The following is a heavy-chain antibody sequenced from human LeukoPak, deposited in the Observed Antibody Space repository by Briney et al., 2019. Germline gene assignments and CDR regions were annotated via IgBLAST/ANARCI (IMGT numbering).Heavy chain of an antibody. J-gene: IGHJ4*02. Sequence: LPGGSLRLSCAASGFTVSSNYMSWVRQAPGKGLVWVSRISPDGSSTNYADSVEGRFTISRDNAKNTLYLQMNSLRADDTAVYYCARGLLVVVGATPDYWGQGTLVTVSS. V-gene: IGHV3-74*01. CDR1: GFTVSSNY. CDR2: ISPDGSST. D-gene: IGHD1-26*01. CDR3: ARGLLVVVGATPDY.